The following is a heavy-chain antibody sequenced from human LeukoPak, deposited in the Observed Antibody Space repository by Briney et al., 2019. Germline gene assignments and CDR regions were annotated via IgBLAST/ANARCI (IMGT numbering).Heavy chain of an antibody. CDR2: IYYSGNT. D-gene: IGHD1-14*01. Sequence: SETLSLTCTVSGVSVRSYYWSWIRQPPGKGLEWIAYIYYSGNTKYNPSLKSRATIFVDTSKNQFSLKLSSVTAEDTAVYYCARDRGNQRGYYYYYMDVWGKGTTVTVSS. CDR3: ARDRGNQRGYYYYYMDV. CDR1: GVSVRSYY. V-gene: IGHV4-59*02. J-gene: IGHJ6*03.